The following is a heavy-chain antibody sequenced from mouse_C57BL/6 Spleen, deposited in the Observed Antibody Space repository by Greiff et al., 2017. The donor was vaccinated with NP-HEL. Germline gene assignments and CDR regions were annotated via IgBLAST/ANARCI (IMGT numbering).Heavy chain of an antibody. Sequence: DVKLQESGPGLVKPSQSLSLTCSVTGYSITSGYYWNWIRQFPGNKLEWMGYISYDGSNNYNPSLKNRISITRDTSKNQFFLKLNSVTPEDTATYYSARDITPVVDNWGQGTTLTVSS. D-gene: IGHD1-1*01. CDR1: GYSITSGYY. J-gene: IGHJ2*01. CDR2: ISYDGSN. V-gene: IGHV3-6*01. CDR3: ARDITPVVDN.